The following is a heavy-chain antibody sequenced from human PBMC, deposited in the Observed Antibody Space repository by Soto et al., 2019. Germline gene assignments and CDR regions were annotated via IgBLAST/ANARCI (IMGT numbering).Heavy chain of an antibody. CDR3: ARDFLKGSGYAFDI. CDR2: IWYDGSNK. J-gene: IGHJ3*02. CDR1: GFTFSSYG. D-gene: IGHD3-22*01. Sequence: GESLKISCAASGFTFSSYGMHWVRQAPGKGLEWVAVIWYDGSNKYYADSVKGRFTISRDNSKNTLYLQMNSLRAEDTAVYYCARDFLKGSGYAFDIWGQGTMVTVSS. V-gene: IGHV3-33*01.